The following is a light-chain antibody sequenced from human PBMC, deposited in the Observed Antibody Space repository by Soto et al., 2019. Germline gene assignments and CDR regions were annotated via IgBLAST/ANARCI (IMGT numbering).Light chain of an antibody. CDR1: QSVSSSY. J-gene: IGKJ2*01. V-gene: IGKV3-20*01. CDR2: DAS. CDR3: QQYRSSPST. Sequence: EIVLTQSPGTLSLSPGERATLSCRASQSVSSSYLAWHQQKPGQAPRLLIYDASSRATGIPDRFSGSGSGTDFTLTISRLEPEDFAVYYCQQYRSSPSTFGQGTKLEIK.